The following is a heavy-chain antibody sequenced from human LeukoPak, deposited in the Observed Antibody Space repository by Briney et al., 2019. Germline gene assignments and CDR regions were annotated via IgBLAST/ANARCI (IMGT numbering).Heavy chain of an antibody. V-gene: IGHV3-23*01. CDR2: ISGSGGST. CDR1: GFTFSSYA. J-gene: IGHJ4*02. Sequence: GGSLRLSCAASGFTFSSYAMSWVRQAPGKGLEWVSAISGSGGSTYYADSVKGRFTISRDNSKNTLYLQMNSLRAEDTAVYYCAKDIVRGYCSGGSCGGYWGQGTLVTVSS. D-gene: IGHD2-15*01. CDR3: AKDIVRGYCSGGSCGGY.